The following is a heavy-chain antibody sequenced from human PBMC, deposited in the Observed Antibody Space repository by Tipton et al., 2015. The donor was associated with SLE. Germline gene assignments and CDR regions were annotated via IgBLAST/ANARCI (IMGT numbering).Heavy chain of an antibody. Sequence: TLALTCTVSGGSISSYYWSWIRQPPGKGLEWIGYIYYSGSTNYNPSLKSRVTISVDTSKNQFSLKLSSVTAADTAVYYCARDGVVPGGQRKAPFDYWGQGTLVTVSS. V-gene: IGHV4-59*01. CDR2: IYYSGST. D-gene: IGHD2-2*01. CDR1: GGSISSYY. CDR3: ARDGVVPGGQRKAPFDY. J-gene: IGHJ4*02.